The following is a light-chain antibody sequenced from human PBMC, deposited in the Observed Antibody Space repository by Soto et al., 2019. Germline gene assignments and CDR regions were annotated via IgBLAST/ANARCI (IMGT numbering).Light chain of an antibody. Sequence: QSVLTQPASVSGSPGQSITISCTGTSSDVGGYNYVSWYQQHPGKAPKFMIYDVSNRPSGVSNRFSGSKSGNTASLTISGLQAEDEADYYCSSYAGRNNLRNVFGTGTKVTVL. J-gene: IGLJ1*01. V-gene: IGLV2-14*01. CDR3: SSYAGRNNLRNV. CDR1: SSDVGGYNY. CDR2: DVS.